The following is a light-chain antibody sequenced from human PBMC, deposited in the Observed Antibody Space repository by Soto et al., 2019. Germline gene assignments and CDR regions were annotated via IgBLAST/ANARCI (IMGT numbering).Light chain of an antibody. CDR3: AAWDDSLNAWV. V-gene: IGLV1-44*01. J-gene: IGLJ3*02. CDR2: GNI. CDR1: NSNIGSYT. Sequence: QAVVTQPPSASGTPGQTVAISCSGTNSNIGSYTVNWYQQFPGTAPRLLIYGNIQRPSGVPDRFSGSKSDTSASLAISGLLSEDESDYYCAAWDDSLNAWVFGGGTQLTVL.